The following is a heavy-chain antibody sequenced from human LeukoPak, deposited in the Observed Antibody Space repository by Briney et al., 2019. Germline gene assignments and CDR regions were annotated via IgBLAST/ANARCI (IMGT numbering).Heavy chain of an antibody. CDR3: ARGGATVDGNYYYYTDV. Sequence: SETLSLTCTVSGASISSGSYYWSWIRQPAGKGLEWIGRIYTSGSTNYNPSLKTRVTISVDRSKNQFSLKVSSVTAADTAVYYCARGGATVDGNYYYYTDVWGKGTTVTISS. D-gene: IGHD1-26*01. J-gene: IGHJ6*03. V-gene: IGHV4-61*02. CDR1: GASISSGSYY. CDR2: IYTSGST.